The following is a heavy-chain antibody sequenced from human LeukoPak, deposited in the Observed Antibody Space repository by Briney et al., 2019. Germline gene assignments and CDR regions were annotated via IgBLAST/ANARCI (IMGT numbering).Heavy chain of an antibody. CDR2: ISSSSSYI. CDR3: AREDHTVTDFDY. V-gene: IGHV3-21*01. J-gene: IGHJ4*02. Sequence: GGSLRLSCAASGFTFSSYSMNWVRQAPGKGLEWVSSISSSSSYIYYADSVKGRFTISRDNAKNSLYLQMNSLRAEDTAVYYCAREDHTVTDFDYWGQGTLVTVSP. CDR1: GFTFSSYS. D-gene: IGHD4-11*01.